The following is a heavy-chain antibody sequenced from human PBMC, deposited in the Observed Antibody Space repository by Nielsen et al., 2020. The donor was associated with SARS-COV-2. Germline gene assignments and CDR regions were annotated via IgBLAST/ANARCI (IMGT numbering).Heavy chain of an antibody. CDR1: GFTFANYG. D-gene: IGHD3-22*01. Sequence: GESLKISCAASGFTFANYGIHWVRQVAGRGLEWVAIVSRDGSDTFYVDSVKGRFTISRDNSKNTVYLQMNSLRAEDTAVYYCEVGGYYWGYYHYGLDVWGQGTTVTVSS. CDR3: EVGGYYWGYYHYGLDV. J-gene: IGHJ6*02. V-gene: IGHV3-33*08. CDR2: VSRDGSDT.